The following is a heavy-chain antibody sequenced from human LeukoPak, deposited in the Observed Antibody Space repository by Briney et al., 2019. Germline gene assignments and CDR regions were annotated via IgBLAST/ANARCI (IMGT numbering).Heavy chain of an antibody. CDR1: GFTFSSYA. J-gene: IGHJ4*02. Sequence: PGGSLRLSCAVSGFTFSSYAMSWVRQAPGMGLEWVSGISGSGVTTYYADSVKGRFTISRDNSENTLYLQMNSLRVEDTAVYYCAKDHSGNFWGQGTLVSVSS. D-gene: IGHD2-15*01. V-gene: IGHV3-23*01. CDR3: AKDHSGNF. CDR2: ISGSGVTT.